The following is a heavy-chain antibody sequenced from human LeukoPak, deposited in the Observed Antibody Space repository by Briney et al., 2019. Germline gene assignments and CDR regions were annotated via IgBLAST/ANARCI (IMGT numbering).Heavy chain of an antibody. Sequence: GGSLRLSCAASGFTFSSYWMSWVRQAPGKGLEWVANIKQDGSEKYYVDSVKGRFTISRDNAKNSLYLQMNSLRAEDTAVYYCAKASGPTVLNWFDPWGQGTLVTVSS. CDR3: AKASGPTVLNWFDP. J-gene: IGHJ5*02. D-gene: IGHD4-11*01. CDR1: GFTFSSYW. CDR2: IKQDGSEK. V-gene: IGHV3-7*01.